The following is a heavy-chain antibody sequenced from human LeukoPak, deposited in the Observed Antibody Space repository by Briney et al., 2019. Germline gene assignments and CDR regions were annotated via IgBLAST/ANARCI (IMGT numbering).Heavy chain of an antibody. Sequence: GSLRLSCAASGLIFRNYAMTWVRQAPGKGLEWVSTIAGDGATTYYADSVRGRFIISRDNSMNTLSLQMDSLRAEDTAVYYCAKGGRYSHFDYWGQGTLVTVSS. D-gene: IGHD3-16*01. V-gene: IGHV3-23*01. CDR3: AKGGRYSHFDY. CDR2: IAGDGATT. J-gene: IGHJ4*02. CDR1: GLIFRNYA.